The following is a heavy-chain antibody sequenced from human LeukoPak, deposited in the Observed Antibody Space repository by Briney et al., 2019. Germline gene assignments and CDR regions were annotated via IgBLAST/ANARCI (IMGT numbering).Heavy chain of an antibody. D-gene: IGHD3-10*01. CDR3: ASQVGYGSGTYYNKLFDY. Sequence: SETLSLTCTVSGGSISSTSYYWGWIRQPPGEGLEWIGSIYYSGTTYYNPSLKSRVTISLDTSQNQFSLRVTSVTAADTGVYYCASQVGYGSGTYYNKLFDYWGQGTLLTVSS. J-gene: IGHJ4*02. V-gene: IGHV4-39*01. CDR2: IYYSGTT. CDR1: GGSISSTSYY.